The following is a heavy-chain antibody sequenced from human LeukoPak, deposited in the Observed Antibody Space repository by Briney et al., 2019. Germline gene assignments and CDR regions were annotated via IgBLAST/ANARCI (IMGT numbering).Heavy chain of an antibody. J-gene: IGHJ3*02. CDR3: ATTRGPIRFLEWLSSGAFDI. CDR2: ISDSGGST. CDR1: GFTFSNYA. Sequence: PGGSLRLSCAASGFTFSNYAMSWVHQAPGKGLEWVSAISDSGGSTYYADSVKGRFTISRDNSKNTLYLQMNSLRAEDTAVYYCATTRGPIRFLEWLSSGAFDIWGQGTMVTVSS. D-gene: IGHD3-3*01. V-gene: IGHV3-23*01.